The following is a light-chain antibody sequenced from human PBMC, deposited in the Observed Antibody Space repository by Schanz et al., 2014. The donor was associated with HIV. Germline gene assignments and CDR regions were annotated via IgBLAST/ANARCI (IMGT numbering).Light chain of an antibody. CDR2: GVF. CDR3: QSFDSSVSGVV. J-gene: IGLJ2*01. CDR1: SNDIGSYTY. V-gene: IGLV2-14*03. Sequence: QSALTQPASVSGSPGQSITVSCTGTSNDIGSYTYVAWYQQHPGKAPKVVVYGVFDRPSGVSNRFSGSKSGNTASLTISGLQAEDEADYYCQSFDSSVSGVVFGGGTKLTVL.